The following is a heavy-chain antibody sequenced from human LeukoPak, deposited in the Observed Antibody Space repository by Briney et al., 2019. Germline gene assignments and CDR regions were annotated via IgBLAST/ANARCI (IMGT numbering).Heavy chain of an antibody. J-gene: IGHJ3*02. CDR1: GFTFSGSA. CDR2: ISSSSSYI. CDR3: ARDSSSSYAFDI. D-gene: IGHD6-6*01. V-gene: IGHV3-21*01. Sequence: GGSLRLSCAASGFTFSGSAMHWVRQAPGKGLEWVSSISSSSSYIYYADSVKGRFTISRDNAKNSLYLQMNSLRAEDTAVYYCARDSSSSYAFDIWGQGTMVTVSS.